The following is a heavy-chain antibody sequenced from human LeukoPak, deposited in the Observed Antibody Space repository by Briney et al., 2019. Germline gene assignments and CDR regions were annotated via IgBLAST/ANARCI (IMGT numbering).Heavy chain of an antibody. Sequence: GESLKISCKGSGYSFTSYWIAWVRQMPGKGLEWMGIIYPGDSDTRYSPSFQGQVTISADKSISTAYLQWSSLKASDTAMYYCARHGPYYDYVWGSYRPIYYYYYMDVWGKGTTVTISS. V-gene: IGHV5-51*01. J-gene: IGHJ6*03. CDR2: IYPGDSDT. CDR1: GYSFTSYW. D-gene: IGHD3-16*02. CDR3: ARHGPYYDYVWGSYRPIYYYYYMDV.